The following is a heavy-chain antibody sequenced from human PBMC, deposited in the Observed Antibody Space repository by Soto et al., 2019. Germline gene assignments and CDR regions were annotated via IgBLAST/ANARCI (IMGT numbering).Heavy chain of an antibody. D-gene: IGHD6-19*01. Sequence: GGSLRLSCAASGFTFSSYGMHWVRQAPGKGLEWVAVISYDGSNKYYADPVKGRFTISRDNSKNTLYLQMNSLRAEDTAVYYCAKNRLDYYYGMDVWGQGTTVTVSS. J-gene: IGHJ6*02. CDR1: GFTFSSYG. CDR2: ISYDGSNK. CDR3: AKNRLDYYYGMDV. V-gene: IGHV3-30*18.